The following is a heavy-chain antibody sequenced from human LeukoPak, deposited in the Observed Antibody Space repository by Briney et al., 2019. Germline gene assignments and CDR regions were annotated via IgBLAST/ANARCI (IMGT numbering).Heavy chain of an antibody. V-gene: IGHV3-21*01. Sequence: PGGSLRLSCAGSGFTFSNYAMNWVRQAPGKGLEWVSAITSKSSYTFYGDSVKGRFTISRDNSKNSVFLQMNRLTIEDTAVYYCATDGPLIYRWGQGTLVTVSS. D-gene: IGHD2-8*01. J-gene: IGHJ4*02. CDR1: GFTFSNYA. CDR3: ATDGPLIYR. CDR2: ITSKSSYT.